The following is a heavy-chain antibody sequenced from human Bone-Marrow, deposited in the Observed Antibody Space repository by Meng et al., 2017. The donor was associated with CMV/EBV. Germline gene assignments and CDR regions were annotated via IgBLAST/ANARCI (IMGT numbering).Heavy chain of an antibody. V-gene: IGHV3-20*04. J-gene: IGHJ5*02. Sequence: GGSLRLSCAASGFTFDDYGMSWVRQAPGKGLEWVSGINWNGGSTGYADSVKGRFTISRDNAKNSLYLQMNSLRSEDTAVYYCARPRIPASWGRWDPWGRGTLVTVPS. CDR1: GFTFDDYG. CDR2: INWNGGST. D-gene: IGHD2-2*01. CDR3: ARPRIPASWGRWDP.